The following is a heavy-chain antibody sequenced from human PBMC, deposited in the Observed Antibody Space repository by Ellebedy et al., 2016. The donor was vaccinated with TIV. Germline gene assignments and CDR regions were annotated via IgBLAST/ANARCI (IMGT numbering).Heavy chain of an antibody. Sequence: SVKVSXXASGGTFSSYAISWVRQAPGQGLEWMGRIIPILGIANYAQKFQGRVTITADKSTSTAYMELSSLRSEDTAVYYCARAPQDYWGQGTLVTVSS. V-gene: IGHV1-69*04. CDR3: ARAPQDY. CDR1: GGTFSSYA. CDR2: IIPILGIA. J-gene: IGHJ4*02.